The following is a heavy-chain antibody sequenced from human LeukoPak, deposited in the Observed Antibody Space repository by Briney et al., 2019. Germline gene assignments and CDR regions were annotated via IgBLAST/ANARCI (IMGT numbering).Heavy chain of an antibody. V-gene: IGHV3-21*01. CDR3: ARDLETA. CDR1: GFTFSDHY. CDR2: ISSSSSYI. Sequence: GGSLRLSCAASGFTFSDHYMDWVRQAAGKGLEWVSSISSSSSYIYYADSVKGRFTISRDNAKNSLYLQMNSLRAEDTAVYYCARDLETAWGQGTLVTVSS. J-gene: IGHJ5*02.